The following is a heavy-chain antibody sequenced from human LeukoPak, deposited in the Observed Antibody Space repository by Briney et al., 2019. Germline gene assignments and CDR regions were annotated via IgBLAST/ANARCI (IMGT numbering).Heavy chain of an antibody. D-gene: IGHD6-19*01. CDR1: GGSISSSSYY. J-gene: IGHJ6*03. CDR2: IYYSGST. Sequence: PSETLSLTCTVSGGSISSSSYYWGWIRQPPGKGLGWIGSIYYSGSTYYNPSLNNRLTISVDTSNNHFSLKLSSVTAADTAVYYCARHVPGQWPYYYYYMDVWGKGTTVTVSS. CDR3: ARHVPGQWPYYYYYMDV. V-gene: IGHV4-39*01.